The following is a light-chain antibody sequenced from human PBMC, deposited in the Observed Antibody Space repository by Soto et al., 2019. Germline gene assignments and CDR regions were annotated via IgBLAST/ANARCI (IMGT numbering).Light chain of an antibody. CDR2: GAS. CDR1: QSVSSN. J-gene: IGKJ1*01. CDR3: QQHNDWHQT. Sequence: EIVLTQSPATLSLSPGERATLSCRASQSVSSNLAWYQQKPGQAPRLLIYGASDRATGIPARFSGSGSGTEFTLTISSLEPEDFAVYYCQQHNDWHQTFGQGTKVQIK. V-gene: IGKV3-15*01.